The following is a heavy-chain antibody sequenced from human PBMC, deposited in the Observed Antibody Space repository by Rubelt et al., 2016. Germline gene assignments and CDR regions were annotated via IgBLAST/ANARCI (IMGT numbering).Heavy chain of an antibody. Sequence: GASVKVSCKASGYTFTSYYMHWVRQAPGQGLEWMGIINPSGGSTSYAQKFQGRVTMTRDTSTSTVYMELSSLRSEDTAVYYCARGLSSGWTVTKYYYYGMDVWGQGTTVTVSS. D-gene: IGHD6-19*01. V-gene: IGHV1-46*01. CDR2: INPSGGST. CDR1: GYTFTSYY. J-gene: IGHJ6*02. CDR3: ARGLSSGWTVTKYYYYGMDV.